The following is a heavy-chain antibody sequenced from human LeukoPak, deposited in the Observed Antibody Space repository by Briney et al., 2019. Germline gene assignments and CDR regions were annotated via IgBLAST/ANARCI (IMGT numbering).Heavy chain of an antibody. J-gene: IGHJ4*02. CDR1: GYTFTSYG. CDR2: ISAYNGNT. CDR3: ARFWTYCSSTSCYYYFDY. D-gene: IGHD2-2*01. Sequence: GASVKVSCKASGYTFTSYGISWVRQAPGQGLEWMGWISAYNGNTNYAQKLQGRVTMTTDTSTSTAYMELRRLRSDDTAVYYCARFWTYCSSTSCYYYFDYWGQGTLATVSS. V-gene: IGHV1-18*01.